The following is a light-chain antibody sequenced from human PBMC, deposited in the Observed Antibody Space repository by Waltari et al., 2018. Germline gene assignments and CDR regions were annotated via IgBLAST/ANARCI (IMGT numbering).Light chain of an antibody. CDR3: QQYNNGYT. CDR2: GAS. J-gene: IGKJ2*01. CDR1: QSVSSN. V-gene: IGKV3-15*01. Sequence: EIVMTQSPATLSVSPGERVTLSCRASQSVSSNLAWYQQKPGQAPRLLIYGASTRATGIPARFSGSGSGTEFTLTISSLQSEDFAVYYCQQYNNGYTFGQGTKLEIK.